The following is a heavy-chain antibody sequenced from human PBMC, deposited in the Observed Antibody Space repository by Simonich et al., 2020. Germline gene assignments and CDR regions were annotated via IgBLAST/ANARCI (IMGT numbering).Heavy chain of an antibody. V-gene: IGHV1-18*01. D-gene: IGHD2-15*01. CDR1: GYTFTSYG. CDR3: ARASRGTWWYYYFDY. CDR2: ISAYNGNT. Sequence: QVQLVQSGAEVKKPGASVKVSCKASGYTFTSYGISWVRQAPGQGLEWMGRISAYNGNTNYAQKLQGRVTMTTDTSTSTDYRELRSLRSDDTAVYYCARASRGTWWYYYFDYWGQGTLVTVSS. J-gene: IGHJ4*02.